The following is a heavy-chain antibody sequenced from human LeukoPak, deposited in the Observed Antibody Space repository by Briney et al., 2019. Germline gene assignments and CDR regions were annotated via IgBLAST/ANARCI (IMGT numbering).Heavy chain of an antibody. CDR2: IYYTGST. CDR1: GGSISSSTYY. CDR3: ARHVVAYDYGDY. Sequence: SETLSLTCIVSGGSISSSTYYWGWTRQPPGKGLEGIGSIYYTGSTYYNPSLKSRVTISVDTSENQFSLRLSSVTAADTAVYYCARHVVAYDYGDYWGQGTLVTVSS. J-gene: IGHJ4*02. V-gene: IGHV4-39*01. D-gene: IGHD4-17*01.